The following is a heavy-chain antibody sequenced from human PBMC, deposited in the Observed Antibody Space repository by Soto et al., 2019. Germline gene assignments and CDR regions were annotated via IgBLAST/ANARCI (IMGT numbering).Heavy chain of an antibody. J-gene: IGHJ4*02. Sequence: EVQRLESGGGLVQPGGSLRLSCAASGFTFSSYAMRWVRQAPVKGLEWVSAISGSGDSTYYADSVKGRFTISRDNYKNTLYLQMNGLRAEDTAVYYCARRGSGSYYDYWGQGTLVTVSS. V-gene: IGHV3-23*01. CDR2: ISGSGDST. CDR3: ARRGSGSYYDY. CDR1: GFTFSSYA. D-gene: IGHD1-26*01.